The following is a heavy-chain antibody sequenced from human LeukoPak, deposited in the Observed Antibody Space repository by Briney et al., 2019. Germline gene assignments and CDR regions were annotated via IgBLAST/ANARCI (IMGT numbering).Heavy chain of an antibody. CDR3: ARESQGTTYAMDV. Sequence: SQTLSLTCAISGDSVSSNRAAWNWIRQSPSRGLEWLGRTYYTSKWHHDYAVSVSSRIIINPDTSKNQFSLQVNSVTPEDTAVYYCARESQGTTYAMDVWGKGTTVTVSS. J-gene: IGHJ6*03. CDR2: TYYTSKWHH. CDR1: GDSVSSNRAA. D-gene: IGHD4-17*01. V-gene: IGHV6-1*01.